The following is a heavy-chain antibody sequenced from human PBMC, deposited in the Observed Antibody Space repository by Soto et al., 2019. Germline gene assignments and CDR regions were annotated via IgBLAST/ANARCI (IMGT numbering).Heavy chain of an antibody. V-gene: IGHV3-30-3*01. J-gene: IGHJ4*02. CDR1: GCIFSSYT. CDR3: ARAPSGSYPEFDY. Sequence: PGGSLRLSCAASGCIFSSYTMHWVRQAPGKGLEWVGVITYDGSNQYYADSVKGRFTISRDNSRNMLFLQMNSLRPDDTAVYYCARAPSGSYPEFDYWGQGTLVTVSS. D-gene: IGHD1-26*01. CDR2: ITYDGSNQ.